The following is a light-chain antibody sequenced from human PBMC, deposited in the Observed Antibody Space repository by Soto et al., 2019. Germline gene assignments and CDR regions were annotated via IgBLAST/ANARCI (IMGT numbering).Light chain of an antibody. J-gene: IGLJ1*01. CDR2: DVN. CDR1: SSDVGGYDY. V-gene: IGLV2-14*01. Sequence: SALNQPATVSGSPGQAITISCNETSSDVGGYDYVSWYQQLPGKAPKLLIYDVNNRPSGVSHRFSGSKSGNTASLTISGLQAEDEDDYYCSSYKGSSTFVFGTGTKVTGL. CDR3: SSYKGSSTFV.